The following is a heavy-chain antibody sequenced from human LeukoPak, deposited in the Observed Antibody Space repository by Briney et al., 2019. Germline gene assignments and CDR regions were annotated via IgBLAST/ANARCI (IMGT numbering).Heavy chain of an antibody. J-gene: IGHJ5*02. V-gene: IGHV5-51*01. CDR3: ARQWIAAAGNNWFDP. D-gene: IGHD6-13*01. CDR2: IYPGDSDT. Sequence: GESLKISCKGSGYSFTSYWIGWVRQMPGKGLEWMGIIYPGDSDTRYSPSFQGQVTISADKSISTAYLQWSSLKASDTAMYYCARQWIAAAGNNWFDPWGQGTLVTVSS. CDR1: GYSFTSYW.